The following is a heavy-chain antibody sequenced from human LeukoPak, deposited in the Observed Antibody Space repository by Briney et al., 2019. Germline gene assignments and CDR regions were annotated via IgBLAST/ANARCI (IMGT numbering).Heavy chain of an antibody. CDR2: IYYSGST. Sequence: KPSETLSLTCSVSGASISSYYWSWIRQPPGKGLEWIGYIYYSGSTNYNPSLKSRVTISVDTSKNQFSLKLSSVTAADTAVYYCAALGIPLALTFWGQGTLVTVSS. V-gene: IGHV4-59*01. CDR1: GASISSYY. CDR3: AALGIPLALTF. J-gene: IGHJ1*01. D-gene: IGHD3-10*01.